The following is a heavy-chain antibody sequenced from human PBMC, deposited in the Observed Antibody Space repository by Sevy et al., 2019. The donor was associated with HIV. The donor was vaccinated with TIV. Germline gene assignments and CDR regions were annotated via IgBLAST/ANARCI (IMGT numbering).Heavy chain of an antibody. V-gene: IGHV4-38-2*01. D-gene: IGHD2-21*02. Sequence: SETLSLTCAVSGYSISSGYYWGWIRQPPGKGLEWIGSIYHSGSTYYNPSLKSRVTISVDTSKNQFSLKLSSVTAADTAVYYCARAGPLAYCGGDCYSPWGQGTLVTVSS. CDR2: IYHSGST. CDR1: GYSISSGYY. J-gene: IGHJ5*02. CDR3: ARAGPLAYCGGDCYSP.